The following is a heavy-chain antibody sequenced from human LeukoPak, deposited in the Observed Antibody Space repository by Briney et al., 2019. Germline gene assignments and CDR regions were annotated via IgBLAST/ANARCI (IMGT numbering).Heavy chain of an antibody. D-gene: IGHD5-18*01. J-gene: IGHJ4*02. Sequence: SSETLSLTCAVYGGSFSGYYWSWIRQPPGKGLEWSGEINHSGSTNYNPSLKRRVTISVDTSKKQFSLKLSSVTAADTAVYYCARARGYSYGYYFDYWGQGTLVTVSS. CDR1: GGSFSGYY. V-gene: IGHV4-34*01. CDR3: ARARGYSYGYYFDY. CDR2: INHSGST.